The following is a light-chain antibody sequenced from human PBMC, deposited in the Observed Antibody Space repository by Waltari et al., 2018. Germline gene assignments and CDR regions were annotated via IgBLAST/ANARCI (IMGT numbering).Light chain of an antibody. CDR2: AAS. CDR3: QQADRLPLT. J-gene: IGKJ4*01. Sequence: DIQMTQSPTSVSASVGDRVTITCRASQDILSWLAWYQQKPGKAPKLLISAASGWESGVPSRFSGRGSGTDFTLTISSLQPEDFATYYCQQADRLPLTFGGGTKVEIK. CDR1: QDILSW. V-gene: IGKV1-12*01.